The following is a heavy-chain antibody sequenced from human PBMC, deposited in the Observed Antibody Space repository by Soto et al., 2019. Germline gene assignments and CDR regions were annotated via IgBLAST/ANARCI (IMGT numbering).Heavy chain of an antibody. CDR2: IYSGGYT. D-gene: IGHD3-10*01. CDR3: ATPPGGGGY. V-gene: IGHV3-53*01. J-gene: IGHJ4*02. Sequence: EVQLVESGGGLIQPGGSLRLSCAVSGFTVSNNYMSWVRQAPGKGLEGVSVIYSGGYTAYGDSVKGRFTISRDNSKNTLYLQIKTLGAAAPAVFSGATPPGGGGYWGQGTLVTVSS. CDR1: GFTVSNNY.